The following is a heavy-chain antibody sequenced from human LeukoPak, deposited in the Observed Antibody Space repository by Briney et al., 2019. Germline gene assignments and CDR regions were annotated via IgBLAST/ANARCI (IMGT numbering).Heavy chain of an antibody. Sequence: ASVKASCKASGYTFTGYYMHWVRQAPGQGLEWMGWFNPNSGGTDYAQKFQGRVTMTRDTSISTAYMELSSLRSDDTAVYYCARHPLNYPYIFDRWRQGTLVTVSP. CDR3: ARHPLNYPYIFDR. V-gene: IGHV1-2*02. CDR2: FNPNSGGT. J-gene: IGHJ5*02. D-gene: IGHD5-24*01. CDR1: GYTFTGYY.